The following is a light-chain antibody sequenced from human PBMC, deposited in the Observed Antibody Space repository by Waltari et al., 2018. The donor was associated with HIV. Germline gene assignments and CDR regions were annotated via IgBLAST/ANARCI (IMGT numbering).Light chain of an antibody. CDR3: QHRANWPELA. CDR1: QSVRRY. CDR2: ESS. Sequence: EIVLTQSPATLSLSPGERATLSCRASQSVRRYLAWYQQKPGQAPRLLIFESSNRATGIPARFSGSGSGTDLTLTISNLEPDDFAVYFCQHRANWPELAFGGGTTV. V-gene: IGKV3-11*01. J-gene: IGKJ4*01.